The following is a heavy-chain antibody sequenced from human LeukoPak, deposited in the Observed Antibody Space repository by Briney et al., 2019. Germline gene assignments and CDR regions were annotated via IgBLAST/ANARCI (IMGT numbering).Heavy chain of an antibody. CDR2: IKQDGSEK. D-gene: IGHD6-13*01. CDR1: GFTFSSYW. V-gene: IGHV3-7*01. Sequence: GGSLRLSCAASGFTFSSYWMSWVRQAPGKGLEWVANIKQDGSEKYYVDSVKGRFTISRDNAKNSLYLQMNSLRAEDTAVYYCARETRYSSSWASKLDYWGQGNLVTVSS. J-gene: IGHJ4*02. CDR3: ARETRYSSSWASKLDY.